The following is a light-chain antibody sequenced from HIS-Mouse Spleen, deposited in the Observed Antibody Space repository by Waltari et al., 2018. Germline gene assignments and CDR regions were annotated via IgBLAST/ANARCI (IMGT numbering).Light chain of an antibody. V-gene: IGLV1-47*01. CDR1: SSNIGSNY. CDR2: RNK. Sequence: QSVLTQPPSASGTPGQRVTISCSGSSSNIGSNYVYWYQQLPGTAPKLLISRNKQRPYGFPDRFSGSKSGTSASLAISGLRSEDEADYYCAAWDDSLSGPVFGGGTKLTVL. CDR3: AAWDDSLSGPV. J-gene: IGLJ3*02.